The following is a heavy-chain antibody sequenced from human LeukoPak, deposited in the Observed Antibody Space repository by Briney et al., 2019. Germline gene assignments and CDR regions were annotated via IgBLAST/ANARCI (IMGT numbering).Heavy chain of an antibody. CDR2: IGSGGNK. CDR1: GGSISSGGYY. J-gene: IGHJ5*02. V-gene: IGHV3-23*01. Sequence: LSLTCTVSGGSISSGGYYWSWIRQPPGKGLEWVSSIGSGGNKYYADSVKGRFTISRDNSMDTLYLQMNNLRAEDTAVYYCAKFGVAIIPAPIGNWFDTWGQGTLVTVSS. CDR3: AKFGVAIIPAPIGNWFDT. D-gene: IGHD2-2*01.